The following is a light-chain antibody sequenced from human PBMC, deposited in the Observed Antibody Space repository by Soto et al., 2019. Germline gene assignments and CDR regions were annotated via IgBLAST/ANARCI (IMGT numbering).Light chain of an antibody. J-gene: IGKJ1*01. CDR1: QTISSW. Sequence: DIQMTQSPSTLSGSVGYRFTITCRASQTISSWLSWYQQKPGKAPKLLIYDASALPRGVPSRFSGSGSGTKFTLTIASLQPDDFATYYCQQYETFSGTFGPGTRGDIK. CDR3: QQYETFSGT. CDR2: DAS. V-gene: IGKV1-5*01.